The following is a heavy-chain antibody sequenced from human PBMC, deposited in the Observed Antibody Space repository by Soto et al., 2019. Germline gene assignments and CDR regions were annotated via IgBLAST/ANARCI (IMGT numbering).Heavy chain of an antibody. D-gene: IGHD3-22*01. J-gene: IGHJ1*01. CDR2: ISYDGSNK. CDR1: GFTFSSYG. V-gene: IGHV3-30*03. Sequence: QVQLVESGGGVVQPGRSLRLSCAASGFTFSSYGMHWVRQAPGKGLEWVAVISYDGSNKYYADSVKGRFTISRDNSXNXLXXQMNSLRAEDTAVYFCAREYYYDSSGYYGTEYYQHWGQGTLVTVSS. CDR3: AREYYYDSSGYYGTEYYQH.